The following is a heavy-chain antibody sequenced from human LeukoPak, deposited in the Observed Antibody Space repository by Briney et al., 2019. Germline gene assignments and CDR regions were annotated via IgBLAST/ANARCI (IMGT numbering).Heavy chain of an antibody. CDR2: IYYSGST. CDR1: GVSISTSFYY. D-gene: IGHD2-2*01. Sequence: SETLSLTCTVSGVSISTSFYYWGWIRQPPRKGLEWIGTIYYSGSTYYNPSFKSRVTISVDTSKNQFSLKLSSVTAADTAVYYCARVRYCSSTSCYTFDPWGQGTLVTVSS. V-gene: IGHV4-39*01. CDR3: ARVRYCSSTSCYTFDP. J-gene: IGHJ5*02.